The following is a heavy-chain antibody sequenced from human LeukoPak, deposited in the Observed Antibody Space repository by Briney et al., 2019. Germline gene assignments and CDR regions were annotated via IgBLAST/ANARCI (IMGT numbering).Heavy chain of an antibody. D-gene: IGHD3-22*01. V-gene: IGHV4-4*02. CDR2: IYHSGST. CDR3: ARLNYYDSSGTY. J-gene: IGHJ4*02. Sequence: SGTLSLTCAVSGGSISSSNWWSWVRQPPGKGLEWIGEIYHSGSTNYNPSLKSRVTISVDTSKNQFSLKLSSVTAADTAVYYCARLNYYDSSGTYWGQGTLVTVSS. CDR1: GGSISSSNW.